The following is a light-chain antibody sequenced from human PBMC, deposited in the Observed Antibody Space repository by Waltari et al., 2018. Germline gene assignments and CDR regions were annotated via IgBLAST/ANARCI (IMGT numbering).Light chain of an antibody. V-gene: IGLV1-44*01. Sequence: QSVLTQPPSAPGTPGQRVTISCSGSSSNIGRKPVSWYQQLPGTAPKLLIHTNERRPSGVPARFSGSKSGTSASLAISGLQSEDEADYYCAAWDDSLNGPVFGGGTKLTVL. J-gene: IGLJ2*01. CDR1: SSNIGRKP. CDR2: TNE. CDR3: AAWDDSLNGPV.